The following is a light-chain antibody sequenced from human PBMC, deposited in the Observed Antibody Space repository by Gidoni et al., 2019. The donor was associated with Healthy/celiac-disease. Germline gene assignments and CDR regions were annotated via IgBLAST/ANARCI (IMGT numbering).Light chain of an antibody. V-gene: IGKV1-33*01. CDR1: QDISNY. Sequence: DIQMTQSPSSLSASVEDRVTITCQASQDISNYLNWYQQQPGKAPKLLIYDASNLETGAPSRFSGSGSGTDFTFTISSLQPEDIATYYCQQYDNLPLTFGGGTKVEIK. J-gene: IGKJ4*01. CDR3: QQYDNLPLT. CDR2: DAS.